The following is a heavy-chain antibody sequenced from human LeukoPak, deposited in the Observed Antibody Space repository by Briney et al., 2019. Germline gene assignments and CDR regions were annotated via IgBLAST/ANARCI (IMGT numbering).Heavy chain of an antibody. J-gene: IGHJ4*02. Sequence: SETLSLTCTVSGGSISSYYWSWIRQPAGKGLEWIGRIYTSGSTNYNPSLKSRVTMSVDTSKNQFSLKLSSATAADAAVYYCARDQSEAGTPDPPAFDYWGQGTLVTVSS. D-gene: IGHD6-19*01. CDR2: IYTSGST. CDR1: GGSISSYY. V-gene: IGHV4-4*07. CDR3: ARDQSEAGTPDPPAFDY.